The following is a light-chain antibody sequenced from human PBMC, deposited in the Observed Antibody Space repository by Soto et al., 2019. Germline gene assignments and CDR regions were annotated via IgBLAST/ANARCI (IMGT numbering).Light chain of an antibody. CDR2: DAS. CDR3: QQYEKYST. CDR1: QAISVS. V-gene: IGKV1-5*01. J-gene: IGKJ1*01. Sequence: IQMTQSPSTLSAPVGDTVTISCRASQAISVSLAWYRQKPGKAPNLLIYDASTLQEGVPSRFSGSGSGTEFTLTVTRLHPDDFATYFCQQYEKYSTFGHGTKVDVK.